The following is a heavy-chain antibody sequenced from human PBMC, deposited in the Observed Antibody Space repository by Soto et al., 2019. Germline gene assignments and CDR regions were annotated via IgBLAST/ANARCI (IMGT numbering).Heavy chain of an antibody. V-gene: IGHV3-48*03. CDR2: ISSSGSTI. Sequence: GGSLRLSCAASGFTFSSYEMNWVRKAPGKGLEWVSYISSSGSTIYYADSVKGRFTISRDNAKNSLYLQMNSLRAEDTAVYYCARDFGGYSGYPLFDYWGQGTLVTVSS. CDR1: GFTFSSYE. CDR3: ARDFGGYSGYPLFDY. D-gene: IGHD5-12*01. J-gene: IGHJ4*02.